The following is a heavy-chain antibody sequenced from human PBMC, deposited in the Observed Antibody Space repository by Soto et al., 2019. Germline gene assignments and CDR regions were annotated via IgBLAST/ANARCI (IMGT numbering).Heavy chain of an antibody. V-gene: IGHV3-21*06. J-gene: IGHJ4*02. CDR1: GFTRYS. CDR3: ARESEDLTSNFDY. CDR2: ISSTTNYI. Sequence: GGSLRLSCAASGFTRYSMNWVRQAPGKGLEWVSSISSTTNYIYYGDSMKGRFTISRDNAKNSLYLEMNSLRAEDTAVYYCARESEDLTSNFDYWGQGTLVTVSS.